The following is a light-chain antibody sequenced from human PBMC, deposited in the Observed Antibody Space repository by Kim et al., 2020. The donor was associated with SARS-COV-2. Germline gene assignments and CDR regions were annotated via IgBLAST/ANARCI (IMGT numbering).Light chain of an antibody. CDR3: QTWGAAIQGV. V-gene: IGLV4-69*01. J-gene: IGLJ3*02. CDR1: SGYRNYA. Sequence: VKLTCTLSSGYRNYAIAWHQQQPEKGPRYLMKVNSDGSHSKGDWIPDRFSGSSSGAERHLTISSLQSEDEADYYCQTWGAAIQGVFGGGTQLTVL. CDR2: VNSDGSH.